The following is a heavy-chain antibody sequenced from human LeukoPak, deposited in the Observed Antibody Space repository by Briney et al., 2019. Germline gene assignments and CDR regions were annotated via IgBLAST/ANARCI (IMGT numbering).Heavy chain of an antibody. CDR3: AKVPPSITAAGNWLGP. Sequence: ASVKVSCKASGYTFTGYCIHWVRQAPGQGLEWMGRINPNTGGTDYAQKFQGRVTMTRDTSITTAYMELSRLTSDDTAIYYCAKVPPSITAAGNWLGPWGQGALVTVSS. J-gene: IGHJ5*02. V-gene: IGHV1-2*06. D-gene: IGHD6-13*01. CDR1: GYTFTGYC. CDR2: INPNTGGT.